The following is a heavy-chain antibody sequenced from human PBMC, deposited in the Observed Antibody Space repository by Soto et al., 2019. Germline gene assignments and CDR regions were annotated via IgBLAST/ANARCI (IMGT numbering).Heavy chain of an antibody. J-gene: IGHJ3*01. CDR1: GYSFTSYG. CDR3: ARDRGVGATVL. Sequence: ASVQVSCEASGYSFTSYGISWLRQAAGQRLEWMGWISAYNGNKNYAQKLQGRVTMTTDTSTSTGYMELRSLRSDDTAVYYCARDRGVGATVLWGQGTMVTVSS. CDR2: ISAYNGNK. D-gene: IGHD1-26*01. V-gene: IGHV1-18*01.